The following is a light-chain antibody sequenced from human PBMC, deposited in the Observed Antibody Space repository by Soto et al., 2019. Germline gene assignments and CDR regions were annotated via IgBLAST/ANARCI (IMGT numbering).Light chain of an antibody. CDR1: ESVSRN. J-gene: IGKJ1*01. CDR2: DAS. Sequence: EVVMTQSPATLSVSPGERATLSCRASESVSRNLAWYQQKPGQAPRLLIYDASTRATGIPDRFSGGGSGTEFTLTISGLQSEDVAVYYCHHFNTWPPKAFGQGTKVDIK. CDR3: HHFNTWPPKA. V-gene: IGKV3-15*01.